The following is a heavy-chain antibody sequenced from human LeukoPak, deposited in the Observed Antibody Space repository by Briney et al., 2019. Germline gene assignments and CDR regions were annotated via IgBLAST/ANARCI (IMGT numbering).Heavy chain of an antibody. Sequence: SETLSLTCTVSGGSISSYYWSWIRQPPGKGLEWIGYIYYSGSTNYNPSLKSRVTISVDTSKNQFSLKLSSVTAADTAVYYCARTRGSKKLYYFDYWGQGTLVTVS. CDR3: ARTRGSKKLYYFDY. CDR1: GGSISSYY. V-gene: IGHV4-59*01. J-gene: IGHJ4*02. CDR2: IYYSGST. D-gene: IGHD1-26*01.